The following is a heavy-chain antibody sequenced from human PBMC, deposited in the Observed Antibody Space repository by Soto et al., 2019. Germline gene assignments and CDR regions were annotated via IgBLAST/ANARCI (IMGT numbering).Heavy chain of an antibody. V-gene: IGHV3-33*01. CDR1: RFTLSSFV. CDR3: ARDPGKWGRSYYGMDV. CDR2: IWYDGSNK. D-gene: IGHD3-16*01. J-gene: IGHJ6*02. Sequence: GGSLRLSCAASRFTLSSFVMHWVRQAPGKGLEWVAVIWYDGSNKYYADSVKGRFTISRDNSKNTLYLQMNSLRGEDTAVYYCARDPGKWGRSYYGMDVWGQGTTVTVSS.